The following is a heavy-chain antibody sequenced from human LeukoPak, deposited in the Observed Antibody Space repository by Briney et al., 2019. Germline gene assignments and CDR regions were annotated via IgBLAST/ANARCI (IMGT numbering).Heavy chain of an antibody. D-gene: IGHD6-6*01. CDR3: ARDPSSSSAFDY. V-gene: IGHV3-21*01. J-gene: IGHJ4*02. Sequence: PGGSLRLSCAASGFSFITVTMNWVRQAPGKGLEWDSSISSSSYYIYYADSVKGRFTISRDNAKNSLYLQMNSLSAEDTAVYYCARDPSSSSAFDYWGQGTLVTVSS. CDR1: GFSFITVT. CDR2: ISSSSYYI.